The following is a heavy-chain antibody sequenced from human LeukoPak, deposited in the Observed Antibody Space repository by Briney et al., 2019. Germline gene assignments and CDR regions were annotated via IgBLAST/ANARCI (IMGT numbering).Heavy chain of an antibody. Sequence: GGSLRLSCEASGFTFHDHAMHWVRQAPGKGLEWVSCLGWDGGSIGYADSVKGRFTISRDNAKKSLYLQMNSLGVEDTALYYCARDDAFDLWGQGTMVTVSS. CDR3: ARDDAFDL. CDR1: GFTFHDHA. V-gene: IGHV3-9*01. J-gene: IGHJ3*01. CDR2: LGWDGGSI.